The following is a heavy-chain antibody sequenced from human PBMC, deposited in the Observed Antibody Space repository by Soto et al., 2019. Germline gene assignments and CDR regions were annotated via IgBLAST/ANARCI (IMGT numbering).Heavy chain of an antibody. CDR1: GFTFDDYA. J-gene: IGHJ6*02. D-gene: IGHD6-13*01. Sequence: DVQLVESGVGLVQPGRSLRLSCAASGFTFDDYAMHCVLQAPGKGLEWGAGVSWNSADMVYADSVTGRFTISRDNAKNSLYLQMNRLRPDDAALYDCAKGSPEYYYHYNGVDVGGHGTAVTVSS. V-gene: IGHV3-9*01. CDR2: VSWNSADM. CDR3: AKGSPEYYYHYNGVDV.